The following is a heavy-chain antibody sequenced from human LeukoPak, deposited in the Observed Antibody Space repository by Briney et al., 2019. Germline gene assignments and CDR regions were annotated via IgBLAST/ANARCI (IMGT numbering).Heavy chain of an antibody. CDR3: AKDRITMIVVVIFQH. Sequence: GGSLRLSCAASGFTFSSYSMNWVRQAPGKGLEWVSSISSSSSYIYYADSVKGRFTIFRDNAKNSLYLQMNSLRAEDTAVYYCAKDRITMIVVVIFQHWGQGTLVTVSS. J-gene: IGHJ1*01. V-gene: IGHV3-21*04. CDR1: GFTFSSYS. D-gene: IGHD3-22*01. CDR2: ISSSSSYI.